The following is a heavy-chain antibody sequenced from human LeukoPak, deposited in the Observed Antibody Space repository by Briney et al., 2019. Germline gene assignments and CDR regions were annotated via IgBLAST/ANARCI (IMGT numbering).Heavy chain of an antibody. CDR2: IWHDGSHK. J-gene: IGHJ4*02. CDR1: GFAFNTHA. Sequence: GGSLRLSCAASGFAFNTHAMHWVRQAPGQGLEWVALIWHDGSHKFYSNSVRGQFTISRDNSKNTVSLQMNNLRPEDTAVYYCARGIFGSGSYPDFWGQGTLVTVSS. V-gene: IGHV3-33*01. CDR3: ARGIFGSGSYPDF. D-gene: IGHD3-10*01.